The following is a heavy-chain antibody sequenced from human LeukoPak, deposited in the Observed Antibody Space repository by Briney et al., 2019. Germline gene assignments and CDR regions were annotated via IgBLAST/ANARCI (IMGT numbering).Heavy chain of an antibody. CDR3: AKDLNDCSGGSCYAFDY. CDR1: GFTFDDYA. Sequence: GGSLRLSCAASGFTFDDYAMHWVRQAPGKGLEWVSLISWDGGSTYYADSVKGRFTISRDNSKNSLYLQMNSLRAEDTALYYCAKDLNDCSGGSCYAFDYWGQGTLVTVSS. CDR2: ISWDGGST. D-gene: IGHD2-15*01. J-gene: IGHJ4*02. V-gene: IGHV3-43D*03.